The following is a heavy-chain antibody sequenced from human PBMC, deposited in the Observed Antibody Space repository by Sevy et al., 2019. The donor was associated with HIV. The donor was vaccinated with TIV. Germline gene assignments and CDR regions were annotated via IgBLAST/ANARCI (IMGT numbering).Heavy chain of an antibody. CDR3: ARGGYSYPHNAFDI. V-gene: IGHV3-11*01. J-gene: IGHJ3*02. CDR1: GFTFSDYY. Sequence: GGSLRLSCAASGFTFSDYYMSWIRQAPGKGLEWVSYISSSGSTIYYADSVKGRFTISRDNAKNSLYLQMNSLRADDTAVYYCARGGYSYPHNAFDIWGQGTMVTVSS. CDR2: ISSSGSTI. D-gene: IGHD5-18*01.